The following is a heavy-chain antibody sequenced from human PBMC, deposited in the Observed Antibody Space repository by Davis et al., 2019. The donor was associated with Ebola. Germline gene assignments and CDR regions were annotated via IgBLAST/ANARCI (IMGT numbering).Heavy chain of an antibody. CDR2: IYSSGST. D-gene: IGHD2-8*02. V-gene: IGHV4-59*01. J-gene: IGHJ3*02. CDR3: ASLRRTITGMDDGFDI. Sequence: SETLSLTCTVSGGSISSYFWNWVRQPPGKGLEWIGYIYSSGSTNYNPSLKSRVTISVDTSKNQFSLKLNSVTAADTAVYYCASLRRTITGMDDGFDIWGQGTMVTVSS. CDR1: GGSISSYF.